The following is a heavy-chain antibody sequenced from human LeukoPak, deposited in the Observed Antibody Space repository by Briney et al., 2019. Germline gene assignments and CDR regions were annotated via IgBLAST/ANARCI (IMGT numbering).Heavy chain of an antibody. Sequence: PSETLSLTCTVSGDSIRSNNYYWGRIRQPPGKGLEWIGSIYDTGSTFYNPSLKSRVIISVDTSKNQFSLKLSSVTAADTAVYYCQSRFLEWLLDYWGQGTLVTVSS. V-gene: IGHV4-39*01. J-gene: IGHJ4*02. CDR2: IYDTGST. CDR3: QSRFLEWLLDY. D-gene: IGHD3-3*01. CDR1: GDSIRSNNYY.